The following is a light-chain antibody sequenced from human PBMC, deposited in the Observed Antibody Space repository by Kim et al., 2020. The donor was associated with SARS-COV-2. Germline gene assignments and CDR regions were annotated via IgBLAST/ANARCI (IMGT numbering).Light chain of an antibody. CDR1: ESIGTW. CDR2: LAS. CDR3: QHYSRFPYT. Sequence: SASVGDRVTVTCRASESIGTWFAWDQQKPGRAPRLLIYLASTLENGVPSRFSGTGSGTEFSLSITSLQPDDFATYYGQHYSRFPYTFGQGTKLEIK. V-gene: IGKV1-5*03. J-gene: IGKJ2*01.